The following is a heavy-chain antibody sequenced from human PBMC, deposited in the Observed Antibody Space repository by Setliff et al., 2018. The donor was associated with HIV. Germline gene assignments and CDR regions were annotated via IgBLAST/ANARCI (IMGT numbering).Heavy chain of an antibody. V-gene: IGHV1-69*13. CDR3: ARDRYSSGWSWFDP. D-gene: IGHD6-19*01. CDR1: GGIFSSYA. J-gene: IGHJ5*02. CDR2: IIPIFGTA. Sequence: GASVKVSCKASGGIFSSYAISWVRQAPGQGLEWMGGIIPIFGTANYAQKFQGRVTITADESTSTAYMELSSLRSEDTAVYYCARDRYSSGWSWFDPWGQGTLVTVSS.